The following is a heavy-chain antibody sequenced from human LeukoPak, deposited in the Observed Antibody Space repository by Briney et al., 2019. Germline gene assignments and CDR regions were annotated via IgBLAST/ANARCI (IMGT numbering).Heavy chain of an antibody. Sequence: PSETLSLTCTLSGDSMSDYFWTWLRQPPGKGLEWIGYAADSGRTNYNPSLKSRVTISVDSSTNHFSLRLTSVTAADTAIYYCAAMTTVTMYSYFFDSWGQGTLLTVSS. D-gene: IGHD4-17*01. V-gene: IGHV4-59*01. CDR2: AADSGRT. CDR1: GDSMSDYF. CDR3: AAMTTVTMYSYFFDS. J-gene: IGHJ4*02.